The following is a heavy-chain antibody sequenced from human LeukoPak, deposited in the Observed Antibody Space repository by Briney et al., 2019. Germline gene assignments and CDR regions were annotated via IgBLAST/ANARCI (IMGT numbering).Heavy chain of an antibody. Sequence: GGSLRLSCAASGFTFSSYAMSWVRQAPGKGLEWVSAISGSGGSAYYADSVKGRFTISRDNSKDTLYLQMNSLRAKDTAVDYCAKGTLGYCTNGVCYPFDDWGQGIMVTV. V-gene: IGHV3-23*01. CDR1: GFTFSSYA. CDR3: AKGTLGYCTNGVCYPFDD. D-gene: IGHD2-8*01. J-gene: IGHJ4*02. CDR2: ISGSGGSA.